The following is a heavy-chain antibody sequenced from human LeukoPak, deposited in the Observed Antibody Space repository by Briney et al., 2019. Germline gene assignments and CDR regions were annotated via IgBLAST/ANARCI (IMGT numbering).Heavy chain of an antibody. CDR2: IRYDGSHE. CDR1: EFTFSTHD. J-gene: IGHJ4*01. CDR3: AKPSGSGVDY. Sequence: GGSLRLSCGASEFTFSTHDMHWVRQAPGKGLEWVAFIRYDGSHEYYADSVKGRFTISRDNSKNTLYLQMNSVRSEDTALYYCAKPSGSGVDYWGQGTRVTVSS. D-gene: IGHD1-26*01. V-gene: IGHV3-30*02.